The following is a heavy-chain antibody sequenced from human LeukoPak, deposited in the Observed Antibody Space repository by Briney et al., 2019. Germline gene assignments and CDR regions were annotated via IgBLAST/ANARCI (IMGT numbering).Heavy chain of an antibody. Sequence: SETLSLTCTVSGGSISSYYWSWIRQPPGKGLEWIGQIYYSGSTNYNPSLKSRVTISVDTSKNQFSLKLSSVTAADTAVYYCARTLQGGDYVWVSYPWGQGTLVTVSS. V-gene: IGHV4-59*01. J-gene: IGHJ5*02. CDR3: ARTLQGGDYVWVSYP. CDR2: IYYSGST. D-gene: IGHD3-16*01. CDR1: GGSISSYY.